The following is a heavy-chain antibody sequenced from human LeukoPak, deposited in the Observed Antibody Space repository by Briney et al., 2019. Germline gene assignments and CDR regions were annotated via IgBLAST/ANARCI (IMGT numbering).Heavy chain of an antibody. D-gene: IGHD3-10*01. CDR3: AKDDAWLKFGE. Sequence: GGSLRLSCAASGFTFSSYWMSWVRQAPGKGLEWVANIKQDGSEKYYVDSVKGRFTISRDNFKNTLYLEVISLTAEDTAVYYCAKDDAWLKFGEWSQGTLVTVSS. CDR2: IKQDGSEK. V-gene: IGHV3-7*03. J-gene: IGHJ4*02. CDR1: GFTFSSYW.